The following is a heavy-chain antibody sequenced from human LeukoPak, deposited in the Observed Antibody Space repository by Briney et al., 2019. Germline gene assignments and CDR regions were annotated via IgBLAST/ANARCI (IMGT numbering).Heavy chain of an antibody. CDR2: INWNGGST. Sequence: PGGSLRLSCAASGFTFSSYWMHWVRQAPGKGLEWVSGINWNGGSTGYADSVKGRFTISRDNAKNSLYLQMNSLRAEDTALYYCARGPGAGTFDYWGQGTLVTVSS. CDR3: ARGPGAGTFDY. J-gene: IGHJ4*02. D-gene: IGHD6-19*01. CDR1: GFTFSSYW. V-gene: IGHV3-20*04.